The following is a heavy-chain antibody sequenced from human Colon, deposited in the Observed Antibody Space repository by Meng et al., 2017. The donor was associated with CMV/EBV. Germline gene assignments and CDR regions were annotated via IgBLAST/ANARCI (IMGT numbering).Heavy chain of an antibody. Sequence: SKTLSLTCTVSGGSINTYYWSWIRQPPGKGLEWIGYIYYTGSTKYNPSLKSRVTISIDTSKNQFSLKVSSVTAADTAVYYCAREWQDLNWLDTWGQGTLVTVSS. CDR1: GGSINTYY. CDR2: IYYTGST. J-gene: IGHJ5*02. V-gene: IGHV4-59*01. D-gene: IGHD5-24*01. CDR3: AREWQDLNWLDT.